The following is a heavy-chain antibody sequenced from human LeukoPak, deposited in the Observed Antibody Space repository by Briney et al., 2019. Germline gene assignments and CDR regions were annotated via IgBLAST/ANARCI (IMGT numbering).Heavy chain of an antibody. D-gene: IGHD3-22*01. CDR1: GGSISSYY. V-gene: IGHV4-59*01. J-gene: IGHJ3*02. Sequence: SETLSLTCTVSGGSISSYYWSWIRQPPGKGLEWIGYSYYSGSTNYNPSLKRRVTISVDTSKNQFSLKLSSVTAADTAVYYCARDVYKYDSSGSRAFDIWGQGTMVTVSS. CDR2: SYYSGST. CDR3: ARDVYKYDSSGSRAFDI.